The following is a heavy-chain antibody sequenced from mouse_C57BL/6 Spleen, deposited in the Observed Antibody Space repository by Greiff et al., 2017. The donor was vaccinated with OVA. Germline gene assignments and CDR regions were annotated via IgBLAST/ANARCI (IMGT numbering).Heavy chain of an antibody. CDR2: LNPSNGGT. CDR1: GYTFTSYW. D-gene: IGHD6-5*01. Sequence: QVQLQQPGTELVKPGASVKLSCKASGYTFTSYWMPWVKQRPGQGLEWIGNLNPSNGGTNYDEKFKSKATLTGDKSCSTAYLQLSSLNSEDSAVYYCARYPYDYVAMAYWGQGTSVTVSS. V-gene: IGHV1-53*01. J-gene: IGHJ4*01. CDR3: ARYPYDYVAMAY.